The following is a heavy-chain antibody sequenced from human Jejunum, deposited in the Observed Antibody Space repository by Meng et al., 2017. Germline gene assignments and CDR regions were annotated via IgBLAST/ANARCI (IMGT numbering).Heavy chain of an antibody. CDR3: ARDHMGSLDY. CDR2: AST. J-gene: IGHJ4*02. CDR1: GGSVSRAGYQ. Sequence: QVQLQESGPGLVRPSETLSLICTVSGGSVSRAGYQWGWIRQPPGEGLEWIGYASTNYNPSLKSRVTISLDTSRNQFSLSLSSVTAADTAVYYCARDHMGSLDYWGQGILVTVSS. V-gene: IGHV4-61*08. D-gene: IGHD1-26*01.